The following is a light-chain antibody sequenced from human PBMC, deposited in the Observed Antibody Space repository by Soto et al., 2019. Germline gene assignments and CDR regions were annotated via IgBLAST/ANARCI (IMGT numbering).Light chain of an antibody. CDR1: SSDVGSYDY. Sequence: QSARTQPASVSGSPGQSITFSCTGTSSDVGSYDYVSWHQQHPGKAPKLIIYDVNNRPSGVPSRFSGSKSGNTASLTISGLQTEDEADYYCCAYSTSGTHVFGTGTKVTVL. V-gene: IGLV2-14*03. CDR3: CAYSTSGTHV. J-gene: IGLJ1*01. CDR2: DVN.